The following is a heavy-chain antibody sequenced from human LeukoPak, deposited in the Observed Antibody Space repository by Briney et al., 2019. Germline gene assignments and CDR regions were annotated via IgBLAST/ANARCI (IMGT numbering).Heavy chain of an antibody. J-gene: IGHJ1*01. Sequence: GGSLRLSCAASGFTFSSYAMRWVRQAPGKGLEWVSAISGSGGSTYYADSVKGRFTISRDNSKNTLYLQMNSLRAEDTAVYYCAKAGQWLRPRADFQHWGQGTLVTVSS. V-gene: IGHV3-23*01. CDR2: ISGSGGST. CDR1: GFTFSSYA. CDR3: AKAGQWLRPRADFQH. D-gene: IGHD5-12*01.